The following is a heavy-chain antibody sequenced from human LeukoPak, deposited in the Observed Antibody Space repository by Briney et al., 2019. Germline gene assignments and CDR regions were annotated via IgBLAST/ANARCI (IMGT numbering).Heavy chain of an antibody. D-gene: IGHD6-13*01. CDR2: ISSSSSYI. CDR3: ARSLVPIYYYGMDV. Sequence: GGSLRLSCAASGFTFSSYSMNWVRQAPGKGLEWVSSISSSSSYIYYADSVKGRFTISRDNAKNSLYLQMNSLRAEDTAVYYCARSLVPIYYYGMDVWGQGTTVTVSS. V-gene: IGHV3-21*04. J-gene: IGHJ6*02. CDR1: GFTFSSYS.